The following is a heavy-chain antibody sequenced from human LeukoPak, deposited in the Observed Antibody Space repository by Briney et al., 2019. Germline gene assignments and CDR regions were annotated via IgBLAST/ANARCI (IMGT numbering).Heavy chain of an antibody. V-gene: IGHV4-4*07. CDR2: IYTSGST. J-gene: IGHJ4*02. D-gene: IGHD6-19*01. Sequence: PSETLSLTCTVSGGSISSYYWSWIRQPAGKGLEWIGRIYTSGSTNYNPSLKSRVTMSVDTSKNQFSLKLSFVTAADTAVYYCAGSGIAVAGWVLYFDYWGQGTLVTVSS. CDR3: AGSGIAVAGWVLYFDY. CDR1: GGSISSYY.